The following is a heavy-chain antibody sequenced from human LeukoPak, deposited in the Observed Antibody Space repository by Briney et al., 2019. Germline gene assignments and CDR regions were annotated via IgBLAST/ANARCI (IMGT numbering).Heavy chain of an antibody. CDR1: GGSISSGSYY. D-gene: IGHD3-3*01. Sequence: SQTLSLTCTISGGSISSGSYYWSWIRQPAGKGLEWIGRIYTSGSTNYNPSLKSRVTISVDTSKNQFSLKLSSVTAADTAVYYCARERNYDFWSGPRPTFDYWGQGTLVTVSS. J-gene: IGHJ4*02. V-gene: IGHV4-61*02. CDR2: IYTSGST. CDR3: ARERNYDFWSGPRPTFDY.